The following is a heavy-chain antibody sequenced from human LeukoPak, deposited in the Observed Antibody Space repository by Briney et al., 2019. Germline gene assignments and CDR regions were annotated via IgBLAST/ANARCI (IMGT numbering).Heavy chain of an antibody. J-gene: IGHJ6*02. D-gene: IGHD3-10*02. Sequence: PGGSLRLSCAASAFTVSSYYMHWVRQSPGKGLEWVSVIYRGGSKYYPDSVKGRFIVSRDNSNNTVDLQLNSLRAEDTAVYFCAREPPMVGDYYYGMDVWGQGTTVTVSS. CDR1: AFTVSSYY. CDR2: IYRGGSK. CDR3: AREPPMVGDYYYGMDV. V-gene: IGHV3-66*01.